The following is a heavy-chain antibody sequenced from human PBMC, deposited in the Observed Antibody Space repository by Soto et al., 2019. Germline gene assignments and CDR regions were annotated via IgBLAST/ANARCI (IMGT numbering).Heavy chain of an antibody. J-gene: IGHJ3*02. V-gene: IGHV4-30-4*01. CDR3: ARDFFQGIAAAGMVAFDI. CDR2: IYYSGST. D-gene: IGHD6-13*01. CDR1: GGSISSGDYY. Sequence: SETLSLTCTVSGGSISSGDYYWSWIRQPPGKGLEWIGYIYYSGSTYYNPSLKSRVTISVDTSKNQFSLKLSSVTAADTAVYYCARDFFQGIAAAGMVAFDIWGQGTMVTVSS.